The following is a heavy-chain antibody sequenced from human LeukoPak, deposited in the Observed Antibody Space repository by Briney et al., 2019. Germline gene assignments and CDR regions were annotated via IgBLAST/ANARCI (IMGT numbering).Heavy chain of an antibody. D-gene: IGHD3-16*01. CDR1: GFTFSTYA. J-gene: IGHJ6*02. CDR2: INHNGNVN. V-gene: IGHV3-7*03. CDR3: ARGGGLDV. Sequence: GGSLRLSCVAFGFTFSTYALSWARQAPGKGLEWVASINHNGNVNYYVDSVKGRFTISRDNAKNSLYLQMSNLRAEDTAVYFCARGGGLDVWGQGATVTVSS.